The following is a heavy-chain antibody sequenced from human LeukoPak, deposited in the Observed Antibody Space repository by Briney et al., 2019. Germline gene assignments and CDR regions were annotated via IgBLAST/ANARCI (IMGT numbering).Heavy chain of an antibody. CDR2: IKPDGSEK. D-gene: IGHD6-13*01. J-gene: IGHJ4*02. CDR3: ARGGIEAAGTPDY. Sequence: PGGSLRLSCAASGFTFSSYAMSWVRQAPGKGLEWVANIKPDGSEKFYVDSVKGRFTISRDNAENSLYLQMNSLRAEDTAMYYCARGGIEAAGTPDYWGQGTLVTVSS. CDR1: GFTFSSYA. V-gene: IGHV3-7*01.